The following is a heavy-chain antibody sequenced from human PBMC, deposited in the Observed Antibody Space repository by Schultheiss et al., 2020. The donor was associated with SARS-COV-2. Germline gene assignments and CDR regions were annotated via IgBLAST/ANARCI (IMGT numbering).Heavy chain of an antibody. Sequence: GGSLRLSCVASGFTFSTYSMNWVRQAPGKGLEWLSYISETIHLIYYADSVKGRLTVSRDNAKNALYLEMSSLRGEDTAVYYCARVRKVWASNNWSYYFDYWGQGTLVTVSS. CDR1: GFTFSTYS. J-gene: IGHJ4*02. CDR3: ARVRKVWASNNWSYYFDY. CDR2: ISETIHLI. D-gene: IGHD1-1*01. V-gene: IGHV3-48*04.